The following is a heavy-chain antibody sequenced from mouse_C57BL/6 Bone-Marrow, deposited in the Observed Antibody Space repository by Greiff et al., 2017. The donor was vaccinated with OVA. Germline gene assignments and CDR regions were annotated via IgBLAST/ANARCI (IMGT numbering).Heavy chain of an antibody. D-gene: IGHD1-1*01. J-gene: IGHJ2*01. V-gene: IGHV1-15*01. CDR3: TKIIYYYGRSYG. CDR2: IDPETGGT. CDR1: GYTFTDYE. Sequence: QVQLQQSGAELVRPGASVTLSCKASGYTFTDYEMHWVKQTPVHGLEWIGAIDPETGGTAYNQKFKGKAILTADKSSSTAYMELRSLTSEDSAVYYCTKIIYYYGRSYGWGQGTTLTVSS.